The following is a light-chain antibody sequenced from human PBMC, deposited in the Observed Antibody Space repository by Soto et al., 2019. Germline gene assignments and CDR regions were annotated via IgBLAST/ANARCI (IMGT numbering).Light chain of an antibody. CDR1: QSISSW. V-gene: IGKV1-5*01. J-gene: IGKJ2*01. CDR2: DAS. Sequence: GDRVTITCRASQSISSWLAWYQQKPGKAPKLLIYDASSLESGVPSRFSGSGSVTEFTLTISSLQPDDFATYYCQQYNSSPYTFGQGTKLEIK. CDR3: QQYNSSPYT.